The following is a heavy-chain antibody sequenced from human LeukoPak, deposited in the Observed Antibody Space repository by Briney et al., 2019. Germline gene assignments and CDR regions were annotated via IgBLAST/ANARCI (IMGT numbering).Heavy chain of an antibody. D-gene: IGHD6-19*01. CDR1: GFTFSSYS. V-gene: IGHV3-21*01. J-gene: IGHJ4*02. CDR3: ARGRYSSGCFDY. CDR2: ISSSSSYI. Sequence: KSGGSLRLSCAASGFTFSSYSMNWVRQAPGKGLEWVSSISSSSSYIYYADSVKGRFTISRDNAKNSLYLQMNSLRAEDTAVYYCARGRYSSGCFDYWGQGTLVTVSS.